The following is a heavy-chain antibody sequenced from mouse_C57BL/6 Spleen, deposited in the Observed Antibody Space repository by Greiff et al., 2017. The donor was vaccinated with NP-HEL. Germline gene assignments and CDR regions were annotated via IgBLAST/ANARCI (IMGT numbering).Heavy chain of an antibody. CDR1: GYSFTDYN. D-gene: IGHD1-1*01. CDR3: ARYGDYGSSLWYFDV. J-gene: IGHJ1*03. Sequence: EVKLMESGPELVKPGASVKISCKASGYSFTDYNMNWVKQSNGKSLEWIGVINPNYGTTSYNQKFKGKATLTVDQSSSTAYMQLNSLTSEDSAVYYCARYGDYGSSLWYFDVWGTGTTVTVSS. CDR2: INPNYGTT. V-gene: IGHV1-39*01.